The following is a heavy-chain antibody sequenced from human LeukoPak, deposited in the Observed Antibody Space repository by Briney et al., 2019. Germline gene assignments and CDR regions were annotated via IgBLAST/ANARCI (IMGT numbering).Heavy chain of an antibody. V-gene: IGHV1-2*07. D-gene: IGHD6-13*01. CDR2: IKPSSGVT. J-gene: IGHJ3*02. Sequence: ASVKDSCNASGYSFTGYSMHWVRQDPGQGLYWVGWIKPSSGVTIGSLKFLGRVGMTRDTSFSTAYMELSWLRSDETAVYYCAREGGLQQLAVVFDIWGLGTLVTVSS. CDR1: GYSFTGYS. CDR3: AREGGLQQLAVVFDI.